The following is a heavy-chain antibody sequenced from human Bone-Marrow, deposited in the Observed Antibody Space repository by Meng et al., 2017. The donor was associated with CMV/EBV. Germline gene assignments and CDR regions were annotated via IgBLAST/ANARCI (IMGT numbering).Heavy chain of an antibody. V-gene: IGHV3-7*01. Sequence: GESLKISCAASGFTFSSYSMNWVRQAPGKGLEWVANIKQDGSEKYYVDSVKGRFTISRDNAKNSLYLQMNSLRAEDTAVYYCARDGLLPFDYWGQGTLVTVSS. CDR3: ARDGLLPFDY. CDR1: GFTFSSYS. J-gene: IGHJ4*02. D-gene: IGHD2-15*01. CDR2: IKQDGSEK.